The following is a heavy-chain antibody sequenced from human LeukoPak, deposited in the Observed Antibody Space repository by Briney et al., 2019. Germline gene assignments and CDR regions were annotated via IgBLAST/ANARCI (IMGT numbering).Heavy chain of an antibody. CDR2: IYYSGST. D-gene: IGHD5-18*01. CDR3: ASYTAGYFDY. CDR1: GGSISSYY. Sequence: PSETLSLTXTVSGGSISSYYWSWIRQPPGKGLEWIGYIYYSGSTNYNPSLKSRVTISVDTSKNQFSLKLSSVTAADTAVYYCASYTAGYFDYWGQGTLVTVSS. V-gene: IGHV4-59*01. J-gene: IGHJ4*02.